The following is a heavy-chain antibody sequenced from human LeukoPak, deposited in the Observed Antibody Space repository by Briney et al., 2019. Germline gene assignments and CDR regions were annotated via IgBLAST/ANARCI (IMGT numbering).Heavy chain of an antibody. V-gene: IGHV3-23*01. CDR1: GFTFNNYA. CDR2: IHGNGAAT. D-gene: IGHD1-26*01. J-gene: IGHJ6*03. CDR3: ANGLAASGNFLLRDYYYFIDV. Sequence: GGSLRLSCVASGFTFNNYAMPWVRQAPGKGLEWVSTIHGNGAATYYADSFKGRFLISRDDSKSTVYLRMNKLRVEDSGLYYCANGLAASGNFLLRDYYYFIDVWGKGTTVIVS.